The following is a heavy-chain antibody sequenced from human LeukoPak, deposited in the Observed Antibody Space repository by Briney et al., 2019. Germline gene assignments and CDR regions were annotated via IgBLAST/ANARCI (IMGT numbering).Heavy chain of an antibody. CDR2: ISAYSGNT. CDR1: GYTFTSYG. V-gene: IGHV1-18*01. CDR3: ARDFGGLWVVNEAYFDY. J-gene: IGHJ4*02. Sequence: ASVKVSCKASGYTFTSYGISWVRQAPGQGLEWMGWISAYSGNTNYAQKLQGRVTMTTDTSTSTAYMELRSLRSDDTAVYYCARDFGGLWVVNEAYFDYWGQGTLVTVSS. D-gene: IGHD3-16*01.